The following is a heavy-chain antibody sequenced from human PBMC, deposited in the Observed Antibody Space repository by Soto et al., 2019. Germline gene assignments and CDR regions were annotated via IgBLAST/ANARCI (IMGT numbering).Heavy chain of an antibody. Sequence: SQTLSLTCAISGDSVYSNSVAWNWIRQSPSRGLEWLGRTYYRSKWYNDYAVSVKSRITINPDTSKNQLSLQLNSVTPEDTAVYYCARAPRGIAIFGVGPPAYYFDYWGQGTLVTVSS. J-gene: IGHJ4*02. D-gene: IGHD3-3*01. V-gene: IGHV6-1*01. CDR2: TYYRSKWYN. CDR3: ARAPRGIAIFGVGPPAYYFDY. CDR1: GDSVYSNSVA.